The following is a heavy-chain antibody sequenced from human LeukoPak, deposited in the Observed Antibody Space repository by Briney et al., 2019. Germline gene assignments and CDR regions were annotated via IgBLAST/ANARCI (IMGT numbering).Heavy chain of an antibody. D-gene: IGHD6-13*01. CDR3: ARDGAAAGLYFDL. Sequence: GGSLRLSCAVSGFTFSDYWMNWVRQAPGKGLEWVASIHLNGGEKSYVDSVKGRFTISRDNPKKSLYLQMSSLRAEDTGVYYCARDGAAAGLYFDLWGQGTLVTVSS. CDR2: IHLNGGEK. CDR1: GFTFSDYW. J-gene: IGHJ4*01. V-gene: IGHV3-7*01.